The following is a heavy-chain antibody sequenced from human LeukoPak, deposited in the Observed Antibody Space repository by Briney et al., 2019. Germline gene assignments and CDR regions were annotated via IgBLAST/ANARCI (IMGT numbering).Heavy chain of an antibody. J-gene: IGHJ6*03. CDR2: IYYSGGT. CDR1: GGSISSSSYY. CDR3: SRYYYYYYYMDV. V-gene: IGHV4-39*07. Sequence: PSETLSLTCTVSGGSISSSSYYWGWLRQPPGKGLEGIGSIYYSGGTYYNPSLKSRGTISVDTSKHQFSLKLSPVTAADTAVYYCSRYYYYYYYMDVWGKPTTLTVPS.